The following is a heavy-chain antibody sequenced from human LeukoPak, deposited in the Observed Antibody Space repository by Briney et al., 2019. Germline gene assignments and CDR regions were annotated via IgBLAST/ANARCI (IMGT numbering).Heavy chain of an antibody. D-gene: IGHD6-25*01. CDR2: ISYDGSNK. V-gene: IGHV3-30-3*01. Sequence: GGSLRLSCAASGFTFSSYAMHWVRQAPGKGLEWVAVISYDGSNKYYADSVKGRFTISRDNSKNTLYPQMNSLRAEDTAVYYCAGGIAAPPSYFDYWGQGTLVTVSS. CDR1: GFTFSSYA. J-gene: IGHJ4*02. CDR3: AGGIAAPPSYFDY.